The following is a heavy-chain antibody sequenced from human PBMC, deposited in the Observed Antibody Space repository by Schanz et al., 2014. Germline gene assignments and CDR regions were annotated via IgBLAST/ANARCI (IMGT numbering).Heavy chain of an antibody. Sequence: QVQLVQSGAELKKPGASVKVSCKASGYTFTRYGINWVRQAPGQGLEWMGWISAYNGNTNYAQKVQGRLTLTTDTSTSTAYMELRNLRSDDTAVYYCARDVAAAGNYYYYFGMDVWGQGTTVTVSS. D-gene: IGHD6-13*01. J-gene: IGHJ6*02. CDR2: ISAYNGNT. CDR3: ARDVAAAGNYYYYFGMDV. V-gene: IGHV1-18*04. CDR1: GYTFTRYG.